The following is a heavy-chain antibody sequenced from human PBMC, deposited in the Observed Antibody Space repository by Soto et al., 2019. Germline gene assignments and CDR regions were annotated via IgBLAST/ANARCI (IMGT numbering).Heavy chain of an antibody. D-gene: IGHD4-17*01. CDR2: ISYDGSNK. CDR3: AGVYGDYASFFDY. J-gene: IGHJ4*02. V-gene: IGHV3-30-3*01. Sequence: GGSLRLSCAASGFTFSSYAMHWVRQAPGKGLEWVAVISYDGSNKYYADSVKGRFTISRDNSKNTLYLQMNSLRAEDTAVYYCAGVYGDYASFFDYWGQGTLVTVSS. CDR1: GFTFSSYA.